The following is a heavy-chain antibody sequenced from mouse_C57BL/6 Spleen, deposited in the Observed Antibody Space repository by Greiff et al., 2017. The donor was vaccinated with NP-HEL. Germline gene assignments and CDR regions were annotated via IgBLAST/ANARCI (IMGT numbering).Heavy chain of an antibody. CDR3: ARYYTGAMDY. V-gene: IGHV7-3*01. J-gene: IGHJ4*01. CDR2: IRNKANGYTT. Sequence: EVKVVESGGGLVQPGGSLSLSCAASGFTFTDYYMSWVRQPPGKALEWLGFIRNKANGYTTEYSASVKGRFTISRDNSQSILYLQMNALRAEDSATYYCARYYTGAMDYWGQGTSVTVSS. CDR1: GFTFTDYY. D-gene: IGHD1-1*01.